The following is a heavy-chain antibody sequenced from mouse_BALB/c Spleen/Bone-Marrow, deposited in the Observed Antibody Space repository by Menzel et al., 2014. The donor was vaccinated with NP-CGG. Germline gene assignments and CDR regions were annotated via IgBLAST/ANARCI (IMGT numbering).Heavy chain of an antibody. Sequence: VQLQQSGPDLVAPSQRLSLTCTVSGFSLTSYGLHWVRQPPGKGLEWLGVIWSDGSTTYNSALKSRLSISKDNSKRQVLLKMNSLQTDDTAMYYCARSGTDYAMDYWGQGTSVTVSS. CDR1: GFSLTSYG. V-gene: IGHV2-6-2*01. D-gene: IGHD4-1*01. J-gene: IGHJ4*01. CDR3: ARSGTDYAMDY. CDR2: IWSDGST.